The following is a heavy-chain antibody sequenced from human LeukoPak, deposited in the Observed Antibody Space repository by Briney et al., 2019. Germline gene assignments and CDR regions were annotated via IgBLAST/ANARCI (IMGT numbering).Heavy chain of an antibody. V-gene: IGHV4-59*01. CDR1: GGSISSYY. Sequence: SETLSLTCTVSGGSISSYYWSWIRQPPGKGLEWIGYIYYSGSTNYNPSLKSRVTISVDTSKNQFSLELSSVTAADTAVYYCARDRGETYCSGGSCYRLGYGMDVWGKGTTVTVSS. CDR3: ARDRGETYCSGGSCYRLGYGMDV. J-gene: IGHJ6*04. CDR2: IYYSGST. D-gene: IGHD2-15*01.